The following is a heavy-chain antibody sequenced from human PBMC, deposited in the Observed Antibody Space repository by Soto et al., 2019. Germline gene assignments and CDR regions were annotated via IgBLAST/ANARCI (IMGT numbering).Heavy chain of an antibody. CDR2: ISYDGSNK. Sequence: PGGSLRLSCAASGFTFSSYGMHWVRQAPGKGLEWVAVISYDGSNKYYADSVKGRFTSSRDNSKNTLYLQMNSLRAEDTAVYYCAKDGGPIRKAYYFDYWGQGTLVTVSS. CDR3: AKDGGPIRKAYYFDY. D-gene: IGHD2-2*02. CDR1: GFTFSSYG. V-gene: IGHV3-30*18. J-gene: IGHJ4*02.